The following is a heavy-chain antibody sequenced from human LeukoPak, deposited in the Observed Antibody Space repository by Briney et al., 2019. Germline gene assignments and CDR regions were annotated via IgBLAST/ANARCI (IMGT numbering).Heavy chain of an antibody. D-gene: IGHD3-3*01. Sequence: GGSLRLSCAASGFTFSSYAMSWVRQAPVKGLEWVSAISGSGGSTYYADSVKGRFTISRDNSKNTLYLQMNSLRAEDTAVYYCAKGRRITIFGVVTYFDYWGQGTLVTVSS. CDR1: GFTFSSYA. CDR3: AKGRRITIFGVVTYFDY. CDR2: ISGSGGST. V-gene: IGHV3-23*01. J-gene: IGHJ4*02.